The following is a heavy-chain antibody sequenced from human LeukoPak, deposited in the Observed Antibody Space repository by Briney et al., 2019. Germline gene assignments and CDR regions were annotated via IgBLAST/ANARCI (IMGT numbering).Heavy chain of an antibody. CDR1: GFTVSSNY. Sequence: PGGSLRLSCAASGFTVSSNYMSWVRQAPGKGLEWVANIKQDGSEKYYVDSVKGRFAISRDNAKNSLYLQMNSLRAEDTAVYYCASGYDSSGYYTPYYFDYWGQGTLVTVSS. CDR3: ASGYDSSGYYTPYYFDY. V-gene: IGHV3-7*01. D-gene: IGHD3-22*01. J-gene: IGHJ4*02. CDR2: IKQDGSEK.